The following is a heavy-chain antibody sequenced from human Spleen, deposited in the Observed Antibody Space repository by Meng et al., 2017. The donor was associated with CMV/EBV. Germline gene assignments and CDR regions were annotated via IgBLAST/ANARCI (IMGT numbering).Heavy chain of an antibody. J-gene: IGHJ6*02. V-gene: IGHV3-30*04. D-gene: IGHD1-7*01. CDR1: GFTFSHYA. CDR2: IASDGSNK. CDR3: ARDRTGTSGFYYYYGMDV. Sequence: GESLKISCAASGFTFSHYAMHWVRQAPGKGLEWVAVIASDGSNKYYADSVKGRFTISRDNSKNTLYLQMNSLRAEDTAVYYCARDRTGTSGFYYYYGMDVWGQGTTVTVSS.